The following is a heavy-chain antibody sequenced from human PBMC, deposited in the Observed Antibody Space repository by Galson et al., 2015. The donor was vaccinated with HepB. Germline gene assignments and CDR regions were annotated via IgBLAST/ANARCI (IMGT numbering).Heavy chain of an antibody. CDR3: AKALGGWGDDAFDI. D-gene: IGHD1-26*01. V-gene: IGHV3-9*01. J-gene: IGHJ3*02. Sequence: SLRLSCAASGFTFDVYAMHWVRQAPGKGLEWVSGISWNSGSIGYADSVKGRFTISRDNAKNSLYLQMNSLRAEDTALYYCAKALGGWGDDAFDIWGQGTMVTVSS. CDR2: ISWNSGSI. CDR1: GFTFDVYA.